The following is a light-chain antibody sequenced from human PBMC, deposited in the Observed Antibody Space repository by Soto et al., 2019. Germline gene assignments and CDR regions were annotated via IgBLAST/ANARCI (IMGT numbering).Light chain of an antibody. Sequence: EIVLTQSPGTLSLSPGERATLSCRASQSISSNYLAWYQQKPGQAPRLLIYGASSRTTGIPDRFSGSGSGTDFTLTISRLEPEDSAKYYWQQYGSWTFGQGTKVEIK. CDR3: QQYGSWT. CDR2: GAS. J-gene: IGKJ1*01. V-gene: IGKV3-20*01. CDR1: QSISSNY.